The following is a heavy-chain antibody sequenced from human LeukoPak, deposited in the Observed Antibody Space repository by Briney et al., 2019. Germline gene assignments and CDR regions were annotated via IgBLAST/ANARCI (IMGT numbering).Heavy chain of an antibody. J-gene: IGHJ4*02. D-gene: IGHD6-19*01. CDR3: ARGDSSGWYVPYYFDY. CDR2: ISSSSSYI. V-gene: IGHV3-21*01. Sequence: GGSLRLSCAASGVTFSSYSMNWVRQAPGKGLEWVSSISSSSSYIYYADSVKGRFTISRDNAKHSLYLQMNRLRAEDTAVYYCARGDSSGWYVPYYFDYWGQETLVTV. CDR1: GVTFSSYS.